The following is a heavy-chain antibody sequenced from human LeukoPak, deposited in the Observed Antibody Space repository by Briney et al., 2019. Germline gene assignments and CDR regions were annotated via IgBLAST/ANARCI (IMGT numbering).Heavy chain of an antibody. Sequence: GGSLRLSCAASGFTFSDYYVSWIRQAPGKGLEWVSHISRSGSTRYYADSLKGRFTISRDNAKNSLYLQMNSLRAEDTAVYYCARTAYYYDSSGYDDAFDIWGQGTMVTVSS. J-gene: IGHJ3*02. CDR2: ISRSGSTR. D-gene: IGHD3-22*01. V-gene: IGHV3-11*01. CDR1: GFTFSDYY. CDR3: ARTAYYYDSSGYDDAFDI.